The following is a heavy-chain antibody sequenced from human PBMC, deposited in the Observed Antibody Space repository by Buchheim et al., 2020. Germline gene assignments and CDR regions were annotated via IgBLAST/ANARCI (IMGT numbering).Heavy chain of an antibody. CDR3: ARGTPRYYFDF. D-gene: IGHD3-10*01. CDR1: GDSMERGGFY. V-gene: IGHV4-31*03. CDR2: MYNSGST. Sequence: QVQLQESGPGLVKPSQTLSLTCTVSGDSMERGGFYWNWIRQHPGMGLEFIGYMYNSGSTYFNPSLRSRVTISADTSKNQFSLKLGSVTAADTAVYFCARGTPRYYFDFWGQGTL. J-gene: IGHJ4*02.